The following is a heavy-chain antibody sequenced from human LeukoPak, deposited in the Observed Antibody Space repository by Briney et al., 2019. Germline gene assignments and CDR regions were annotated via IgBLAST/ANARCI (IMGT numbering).Heavy chain of an antibody. CDR1: GDSISSTPYY. CDR3: ARHIENTASSGSYGYFDT. J-gene: IGHJ4*02. D-gene: IGHD1-26*01. V-gene: IGHV4-39*01. Sequence: SETLSLTCTVSGDSISSTPYYWAWIRQPPGKGLEGIANVYKSARTDDNASLTGRVTLSVDTSTNQFSLQLSSVTAAETAVYYCARHIENTASSGSYGYFDTWGLGTLVTVSS. CDR2: VYKSART.